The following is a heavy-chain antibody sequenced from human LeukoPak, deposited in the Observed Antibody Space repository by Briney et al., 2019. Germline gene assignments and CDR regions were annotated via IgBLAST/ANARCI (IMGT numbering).Heavy chain of an antibody. CDR3: ARGVSGAFDI. D-gene: IGHD2-8*02. V-gene: IGHV3-7*02. J-gene: IGHJ3*02. Sequence: TGGSLRLSCAASGFTFSSYGMSWVRQAPGKGLEWVANIKQDGSEKYYVDSVKGRFTISRDNAKNSLYLQMNSLRAEDTAVYYCARGVSGAFDIWGQGTMVTVSS. CDR2: IKQDGSEK. CDR1: GFTFSSYG.